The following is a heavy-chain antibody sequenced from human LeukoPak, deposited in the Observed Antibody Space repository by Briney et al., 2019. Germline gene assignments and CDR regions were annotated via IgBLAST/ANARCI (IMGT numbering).Heavy chain of an antibody. CDR2: IYYSGST. CDR3: ARENSGYEPFADY. Sequence: KPSETLSLTCTVSGGSISSYYWSWIRQPPGKGLEWIGYIYYSGSTNYNPSLKSRVTISVDTSKNQFSLKLSSVTAADTAVYYCARENSGYEPFADYWGQGTLVTVSS. J-gene: IGHJ4*02. V-gene: IGHV4-59*12. D-gene: IGHD5-12*01. CDR1: GGSISSYY.